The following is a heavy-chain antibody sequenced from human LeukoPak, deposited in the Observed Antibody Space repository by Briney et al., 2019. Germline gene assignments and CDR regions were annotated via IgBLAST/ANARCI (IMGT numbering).Heavy chain of an antibody. CDR2: IIPILGIA. CDR1: EGTFSSYT. J-gene: IGHJ4*02. D-gene: IGHD3-3*01. V-gene: IGHV1-69*02. Sequence: SVKVSCKASEGTFSSYTISWVRRAPGQGLEWMGRIIPILGIANYAQKFQGRVTITADKSTSTAYMELSSLRSEDTAVYYCARARKDYYFWSGYSPFDYWGQGTLVTVSS. CDR3: ARARKDYYFWSGYSPFDY.